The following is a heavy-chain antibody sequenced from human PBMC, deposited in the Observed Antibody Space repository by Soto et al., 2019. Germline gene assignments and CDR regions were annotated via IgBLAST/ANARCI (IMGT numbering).Heavy chain of an antibody. Sequence: SETLSLTCAVYGGSFSGYYWSWIRQPPGKGLEWIGEINHSGSTNYNPSLKSRVTISVDTSKNLFSLKLSSVTAADTAVYYCARGGYCSGGSCYSLPLDYWGQGTLVTVSS. CDR1: GGSFSGYY. V-gene: IGHV4-34*01. CDR2: INHSGST. J-gene: IGHJ4*02. D-gene: IGHD2-15*01. CDR3: ARGGYCSGGSCYSLPLDY.